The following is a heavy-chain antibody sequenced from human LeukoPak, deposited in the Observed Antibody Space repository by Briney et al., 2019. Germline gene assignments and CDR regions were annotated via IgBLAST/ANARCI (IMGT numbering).Heavy chain of an antibody. D-gene: IGHD3-10*01. CDR3: AKDLGYYGSGSYYNQWLFDY. CDR1: GFTFSSYG. V-gene: IGHV3-30*02. J-gene: IGHJ4*02. Sequence: PGGSLRLSCAASGFTFSSYGMHWARQAPGKGLEGVAFIRYDGSNKYYADFVKGRFTISRDNSKNTLYLQMNSLRAEDTAVYYCAKDLGYYGSGSYYNQWLFDYWGQGTLVTVSS. CDR2: IRYDGSNK.